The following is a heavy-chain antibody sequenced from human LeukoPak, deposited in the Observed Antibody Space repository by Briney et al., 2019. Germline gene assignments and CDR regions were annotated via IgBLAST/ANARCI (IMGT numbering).Heavy chain of an antibody. J-gene: IGHJ6*02. Sequence: SETLSLTCVVSGGSVSGYYWGWIRQPPGRGLEWIGYVYYSGSTNYNPSFKSRITISVDTSRNQFSLQLSSVTAADTAVYYCARDGTHAYGMDVWGQGTTVTVSS. D-gene: IGHD1-26*01. V-gene: IGHV4-59*02. CDR1: GGSVSGYY. CDR2: VYYSGST. CDR3: ARDGTHAYGMDV.